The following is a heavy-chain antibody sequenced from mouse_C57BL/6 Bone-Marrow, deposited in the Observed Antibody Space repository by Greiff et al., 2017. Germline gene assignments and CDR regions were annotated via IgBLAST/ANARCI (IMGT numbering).Heavy chain of an antibody. CDR2: ISNGGGCT. Sequence: EVQLVEPGGGLVQPGGSLKLSCAASGFTFSDYYMYWVRQTPEKRLEWVAYISNGGGCTYYPDNVKGRFTFSRDNAKNTLYMQMSRLKSEDTAMYYCARQDYYGSGQYYYAMDDWCRGNSVTVSS. D-gene: IGHD1-1*01. V-gene: IGHV5-12*01. CDR1: GFTFSDYY. J-gene: IGHJ4*01. CDR3: ARQDYYGSGQYYYAMDD.